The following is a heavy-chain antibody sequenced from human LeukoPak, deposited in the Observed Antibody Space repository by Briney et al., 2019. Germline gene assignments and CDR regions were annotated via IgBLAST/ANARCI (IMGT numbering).Heavy chain of an antibody. D-gene: IGHD2-8*01. CDR2: IYSGGST. Sequence: GGSLRLSCAASGFTVSSNYMSWVRQAPGKGLEWVSVIYSGGSTYSADSVKGRFTISRDNSKNTLYLQMNSLRVEDTAVYYCARAKYCTDPNGVCYAQGLGYYYMDVWGKGTAVTVSS. V-gene: IGHV3-66*02. CDR1: GFTVSSNY. CDR3: ARAKYCTDPNGVCYAQGLGYYYMDV. J-gene: IGHJ6*03.